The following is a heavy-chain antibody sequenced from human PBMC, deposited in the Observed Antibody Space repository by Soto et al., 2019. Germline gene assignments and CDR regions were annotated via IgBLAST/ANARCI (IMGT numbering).Heavy chain of an antibody. CDR3: ALGGYGRGGYYYYGMDV. CDR1: GYTLTELS. D-gene: IGHD5-12*01. V-gene: IGHV1-24*01. J-gene: IGHJ6*02. CDR2: FDPEDGET. Sequence: ASVKVSCKVSGYTLTELSMHWVRQAPGKGLEWMGGFDPEDGETIYAQKFQGRVTMTEDTSTDTAYMELSSLRSEDTAVYYCALGGYGRGGYYYYGMDVWGQGTTVTVSS.